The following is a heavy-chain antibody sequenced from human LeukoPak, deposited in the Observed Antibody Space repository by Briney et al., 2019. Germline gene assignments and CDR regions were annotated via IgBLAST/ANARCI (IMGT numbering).Heavy chain of an antibody. D-gene: IGHD6-6*01. J-gene: IGHJ4*02. CDR3: ARDFFDSSSSLFFDY. CDR2: ISAYNGNT. Sequence: ASVKVSCKASGYTFTSYGIGWVRQAPGQGLEWMGWISAYNGNTNYAQKLQGRVTMTTDTSTSTAYMELRSLRSDDTAVYYCARDFFDSSSSLFFDYWGQGTLVTVSS. V-gene: IGHV1-18*01. CDR1: GYTFTSYG.